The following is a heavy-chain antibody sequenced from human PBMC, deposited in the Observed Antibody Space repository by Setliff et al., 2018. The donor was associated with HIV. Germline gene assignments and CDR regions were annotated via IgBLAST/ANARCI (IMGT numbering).Heavy chain of an antibody. J-gene: IGHJ4*02. V-gene: IGHV4-39*07. CDR3: ARDQSDWFY. CDR1: GGSITRTPYY. D-gene: IGHD3-3*01. CDR2: INHSGST. Sequence: SETLSLTCTVSGGSITRTPYYWGWIRQPPGKGLEWIGEINHSGSTNYNPSLKSRVTISVDTSKSQFSLKLNSVTAADTAVYYCARDQSDWFYWGQGTLVTVSS.